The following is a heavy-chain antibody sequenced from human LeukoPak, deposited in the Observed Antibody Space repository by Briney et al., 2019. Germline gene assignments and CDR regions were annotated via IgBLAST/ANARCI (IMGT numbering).Heavy chain of an antibody. J-gene: IGHJ4*02. Sequence: GGSLRLSCAGSGFSISNYGMNWVRQAPGKGLEWLSYIRSDSSTKYYADSVEGRFTISRDNAQNSLYLQMNSLRDEDSGVYYCARSFYDILIGYYQYFDYWGQGTLVTVSS. CDR2: IRSDSSTK. D-gene: IGHD3-9*01. CDR1: GFSISNYG. V-gene: IGHV3-48*02. CDR3: ARSFYDILIGYYQYFDY.